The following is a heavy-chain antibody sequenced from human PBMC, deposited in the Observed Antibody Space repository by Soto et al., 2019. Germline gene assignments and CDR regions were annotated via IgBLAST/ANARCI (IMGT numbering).Heavy chain of an antibody. CDR2: IFPLTDIP. CDR3: ARGPLVVLNYFES. Sequence: QVQLVQSGTEVKKPGSSVKVSCKASGGTFRNYPINWVRQAPGQGLEWMGSIFPLTDIPDYAQNFQARLTISADNSTRTAYMELSSLTSDDPAMYFCARGPLVVLNYFESWGQGTLVTVSS. V-gene: IGHV1-69*02. J-gene: IGHJ4*02. CDR1: GGTFRNYP.